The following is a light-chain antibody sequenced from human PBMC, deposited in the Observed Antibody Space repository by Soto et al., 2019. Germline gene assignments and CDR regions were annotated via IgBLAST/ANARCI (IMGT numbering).Light chain of an antibody. V-gene: IGKV1-6*01. CDR1: QGIRND. J-gene: IGKJ1*01. Sequence: IRMTQSRSCLSGSVGARVAGTGRSSQGIRNDLGWYQQKPGKAPKLLIYAASSLQSGVPSRFSGSGSGTDFTPTISSLQPEDVATYYCQKHNIAPSWTFGQGTKVDIK. CDR2: AAS. CDR3: QKHNIAPSWT.